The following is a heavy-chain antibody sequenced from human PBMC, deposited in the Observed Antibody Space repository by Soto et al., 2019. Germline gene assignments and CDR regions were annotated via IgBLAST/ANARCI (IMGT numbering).Heavy chain of an antibody. D-gene: IGHD1-26*01. CDR1: GFTFNSYA. V-gene: IGHV3-23*01. Sequence: EVHLLESGGGLVQPGGSLRLSCAASGFTFNSYAMFWARQAPGKGLEWVSSISGGGGLEYYADSVKGRFTISRDSSKNTLYLQMNTLTAEDTAVYYCAKDGPFGGNYYYFDYWGRGTLVTVSS. CDR2: ISGGGGLE. J-gene: IGHJ4*02. CDR3: AKDGPFGGNYYYFDY.